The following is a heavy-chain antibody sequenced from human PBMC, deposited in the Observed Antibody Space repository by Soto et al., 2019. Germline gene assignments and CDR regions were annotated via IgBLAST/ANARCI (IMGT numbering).Heavy chain of an antibody. CDR1: GFSLSTSGVG. Sequence: QITLKESGPTLVKPTQTLTLTCTFSGFSLSTSGVGVGWIRQPPGKALEWLALIYWDDDKRYSPSLKSRLTIXKXISKNQVVLTMTNMDPVDTATYYCAHTRYSSSLFDYWGQGTLVTVSS. CDR2: IYWDDDK. D-gene: IGHD6-13*01. J-gene: IGHJ4*02. V-gene: IGHV2-5*02. CDR3: AHTRYSSSLFDY.